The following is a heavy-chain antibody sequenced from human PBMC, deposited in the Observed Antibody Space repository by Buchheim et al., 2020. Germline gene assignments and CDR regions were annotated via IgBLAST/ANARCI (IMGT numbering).Heavy chain of an antibody. V-gene: IGHV4-34*01. J-gene: IGHJ4*02. CDR3: ARAVLMLRQAYYFDY. Sequence: QVQLQQWGAGLLKPSETLSLTCAVYGGSFSGYYWSWIRQPPGKGLEWIGEINHSGSTNYNPSLKSRVTIPVDTPKNQFSLKLSSVTAADTAVYYCARAVLMLRQAYYFDYWGQGTL. D-gene: IGHD3-10*02. CDR1: GGSFSGYY. CDR2: INHSGST.